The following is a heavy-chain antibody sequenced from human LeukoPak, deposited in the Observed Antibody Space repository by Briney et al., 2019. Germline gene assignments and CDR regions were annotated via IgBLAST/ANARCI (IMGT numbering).Heavy chain of an antibody. V-gene: IGHV4-59*01. D-gene: IGHD3-10*01. Sequence: PSETLSLTCTVSGGSISSYYWSWIRQPPGKGLEWIGDIYYSGSTNYNPSLKSRVTISVDTSKNQFSLKLSSVTAADTALYYCARERGGTMVRGDIIDHWFDPWGQGTLVTVSS. J-gene: IGHJ5*02. CDR2: IYYSGST. CDR3: ARERGGTMVRGDIIDHWFDP. CDR1: GGSISSYY.